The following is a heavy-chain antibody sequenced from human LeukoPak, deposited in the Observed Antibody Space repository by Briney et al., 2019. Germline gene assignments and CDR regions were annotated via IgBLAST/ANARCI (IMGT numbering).Heavy chain of an antibody. CDR3: ARGDCSSTSCYTGYFDY. D-gene: IGHD2-2*02. CDR2: IYTSGST. Sequence: SETLSLTCTVSGGSISSYYWSWIRQPAGKGLEWIGRIYTSGSTNYNPSLKSRVTMSVDTSKNQFSLKLSSVTAADTAVYYCARGDCSSTSCYTGYFDYWGQGTLVTVSS. CDR1: GGSISSYY. V-gene: IGHV4-4*07. J-gene: IGHJ4*02.